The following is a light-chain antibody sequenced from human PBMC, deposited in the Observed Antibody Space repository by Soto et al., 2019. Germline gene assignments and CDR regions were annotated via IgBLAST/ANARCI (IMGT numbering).Light chain of an antibody. CDR2: DVS. CDR3: SSYTTGHTRV. CDR1: SSDVGAYNY. V-gene: IGLV2-14*01. Sequence: QSALTQPASVSGSPGQSITISCTGTSSDVGAYNYVSWYQQHPGKVPKLMIFDVSNLPSVGISSRFSGSKSGNTASLTISGLQAEDEADYYCSSYTTGHTRVFGGGTKLTVL. J-gene: IGLJ3*02.